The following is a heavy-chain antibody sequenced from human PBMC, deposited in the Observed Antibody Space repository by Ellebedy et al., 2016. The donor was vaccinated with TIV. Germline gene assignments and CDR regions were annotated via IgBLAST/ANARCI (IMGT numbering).Heavy chain of an antibody. CDR2: IRHDESYK. J-gene: IGHJ4*02. V-gene: IGHV3-30*02. CDR3: AKEGGDYDI. CDR1: GFTFSGYG. Sequence: PGGSLRLSCAASGFTFSGYGMHWVRQAPGKGLEWVAFIRHDESYKYHADSVEGRFTISRDNSKNTLYLQMNSLRSEDTAVYYCAKEGGDYDIWGQGTLVTVSS.